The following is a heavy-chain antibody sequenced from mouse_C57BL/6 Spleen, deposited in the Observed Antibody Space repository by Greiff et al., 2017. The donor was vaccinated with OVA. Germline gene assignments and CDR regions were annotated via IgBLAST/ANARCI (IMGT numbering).Heavy chain of an antibody. CDR1: GFSLTSYG. V-gene: IGHV2-9*01. Sequence: VKLVESGPGLVAPSQSLSITCTVSGFSLTSYGVDWVRQPPGKGLEWLGVIWGGGSTNYNSALMSRLSISKDNSKSQVFLKMNSLQTDDTAMYYCAKRGVYYYGSSCVDWYFDVWGTGTTVTVSS. D-gene: IGHD1-1*01. J-gene: IGHJ1*03. CDR2: IWGGGST. CDR3: AKRGVYYYGSSCVDWYFDV.